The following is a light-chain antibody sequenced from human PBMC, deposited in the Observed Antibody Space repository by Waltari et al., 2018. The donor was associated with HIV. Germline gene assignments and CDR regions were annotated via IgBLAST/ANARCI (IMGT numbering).Light chain of an antibody. CDR3: LSADSSGTYRV. CDR2: KDS. Sequence: ERKQPKWVSVSLGQMARITCSGEELRKKYAYWYQQKPGQFPVLVIYKDSERPSGIPERFSGSSSGTIGTLTISGVQAEDEADYYCLSADSSGTYRVFGGGTNLTVL. V-gene: IGLV3-16*01. J-gene: IGLJ2*01. CDR1: ELRKKY.